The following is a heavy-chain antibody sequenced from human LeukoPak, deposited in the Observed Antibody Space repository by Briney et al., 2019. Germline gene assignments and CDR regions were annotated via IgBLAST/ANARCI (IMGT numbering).Heavy chain of an antibody. Sequence: PSETLSLTCTVSGGSISPYYWSWIRQPAGKGLEWIGRIYPTGSPIYNPSLKSRVTISLDKSKNQFSLKLSSVTAADTAVYYCASGTNAYYYDSSGYYPDAFDIWGQGTMVTVSS. CDR2: IYPTGSP. D-gene: IGHD3-22*01. CDR3: ASGTNAYYYDSSGYYPDAFDI. J-gene: IGHJ3*02. V-gene: IGHV4-4*07. CDR1: GGSISPYY.